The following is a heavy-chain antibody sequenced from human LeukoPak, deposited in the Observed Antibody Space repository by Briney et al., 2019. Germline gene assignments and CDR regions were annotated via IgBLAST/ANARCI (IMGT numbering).Heavy chain of an antibody. CDR2: IYPGDSDS. V-gene: IGHV5-51*03. CDR1: GYSFATYW. Sequence: SGESTHFSCRGSGYSFATYWIGWVRQMPGKGLEWMGIIYPGDSDSRYSPSFQGQVTMSVDKSISTAYLQWSSLKASDTAMYYCARRQGCSNTVCPPDSWGHGTPGTVSS. J-gene: IGHJ5*01. CDR3: ARRQGCSNTVCPPDS. D-gene: IGHD2-2*01.